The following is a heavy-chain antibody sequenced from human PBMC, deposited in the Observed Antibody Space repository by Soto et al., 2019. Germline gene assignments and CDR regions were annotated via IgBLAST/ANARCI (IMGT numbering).Heavy chain of an antibody. CDR2: IYYSGST. V-gene: IGHV4-59*08. J-gene: IGHJ4*02. CDR3: ARLTSSSWPPGPVFDY. D-gene: IGHD6-13*01. CDR1: GGSISSYY. Sequence: PSETLSLTCTVSGGSISSYYWSWIRQPPGKGLEWIGYIYYSGSTNYNPSLKSRVTISVDTSKNQFSLKLSSVTAADTAVYYCARLTSSSWPPGPVFDYWGQGTLVTV.